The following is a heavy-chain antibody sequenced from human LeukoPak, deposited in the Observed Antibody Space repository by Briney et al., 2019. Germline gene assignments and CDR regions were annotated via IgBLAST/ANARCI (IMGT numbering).Heavy chain of an antibody. J-gene: IGHJ6*02. CDR3: AKMYNYYYYGMDV. D-gene: IGHD1-14*01. V-gene: IGHV3-23*01. CDR1: GFTFSSYA. Sequence: GGSLRLSCAASGFTFSSYAMSWVRQAPGKGLEWVSAIISGSGVSTYYADSVKGRFTISRDNSKNTLYLQMNSLRAEDTAVYYCAKMYNYYYYGMDVWGQGTTVTVSS. CDR2: IISGSGVST.